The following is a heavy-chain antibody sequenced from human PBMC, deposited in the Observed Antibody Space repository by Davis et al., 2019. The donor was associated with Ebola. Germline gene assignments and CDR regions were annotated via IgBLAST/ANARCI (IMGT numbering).Heavy chain of an antibody. Sequence: GESLKISCNGSGYSFTSYWIGWVRQMPGKGLEWMGIIYPGDSDTRYSPSFQGQVTISADKSISTAYLQWSSLKASDTAMYYCARQSVVFDDSITYWGQGTLVTVSS. J-gene: IGHJ4*02. CDR3: ARQSVVFDDSITY. D-gene: IGHD3-22*01. V-gene: IGHV5-51*01. CDR1: GYSFTSYW. CDR2: IYPGDSDT.